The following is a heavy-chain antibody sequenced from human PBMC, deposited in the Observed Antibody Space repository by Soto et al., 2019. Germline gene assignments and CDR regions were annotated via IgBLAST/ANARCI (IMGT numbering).Heavy chain of an antibody. J-gene: IGHJ5*02. D-gene: IGHD3-3*01. CDR3: ARGDYDFWSGYINWFDP. V-gene: IGHV4-34*01. CDR2: INHSGST. Sequence: PSETLSLTCAVYGGSFSGYYWSWIRQPPGKGLEWIGEINHSGSTNYNPSLKSRVTISVDTSKNQFSLKLSSVTAADTAVYYCARGDYDFWSGYINWFDPWGQGTLVTVSS. CDR1: GGSFSGYY.